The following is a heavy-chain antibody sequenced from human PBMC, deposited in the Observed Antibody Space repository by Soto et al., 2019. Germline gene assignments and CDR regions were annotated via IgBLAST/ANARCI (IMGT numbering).Heavy chain of an antibody. CDR1: GYTFTSYG. Sequence: ASVNVSCTASGYTFTSYGISWVRQAPGQGLELMGWISAYNGNTNYAQKLQGRVTMTTDTSTSTAYMELRSLRSDDTAVYYCAREGELRYFDWLFSTPPFYGMDVWGQGTTVTVS. CDR3: AREGELRYFDWLFSTPPFYGMDV. CDR2: ISAYNGNT. J-gene: IGHJ6*02. V-gene: IGHV1-18*01. D-gene: IGHD3-9*01.